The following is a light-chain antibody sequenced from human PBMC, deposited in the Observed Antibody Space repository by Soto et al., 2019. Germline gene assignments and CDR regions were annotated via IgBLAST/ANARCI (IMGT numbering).Light chain of an antibody. V-gene: IGKV4-1*01. CDR3: HQHHSLHFT. CDR1: QSVLHSPNNKNY. J-gene: IGKJ2*01. Sequence: EIVLTQSPDSLAVSLGERATIKCKSSQSVLHSPNNKNYVAWFQQRPGQPPSLLISWASAPESGVPDRFSGSGSGTDFTLTITSLQPEDVEIYYWHQHHSLHFTFGQGTKLEIK. CDR2: WAS.